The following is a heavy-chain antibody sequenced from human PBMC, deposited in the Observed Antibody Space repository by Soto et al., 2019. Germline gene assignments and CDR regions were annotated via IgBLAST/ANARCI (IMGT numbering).Heavy chain of an antibody. J-gene: IGHJ6*02. V-gene: IGHV1-18*01. Sequence: ASVKVSCKASGYTFTSYGISWVRQAPGQGLEWMGWISAYNGNTNYAQKLQGRVTMTTDTSTSTAYMELRSLRSDDTAVYYCAGGADIVATTENYCYGKDVWGRGTTVTVSS. CDR1: GYTFTSYG. D-gene: IGHD5-12*01. CDR3: AGGADIVATTENYCYGKDV. CDR2: ISAYNGNT.